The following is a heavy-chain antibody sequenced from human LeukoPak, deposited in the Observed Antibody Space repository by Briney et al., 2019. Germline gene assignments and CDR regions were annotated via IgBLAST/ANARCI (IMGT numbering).Heavy chain of an antibody. CDR3: AKAVVVTAIHNWFDP. CDR2: IRYDGSNK. V-gene: IGHV3-30*02. J-gene: IGHJ5*02. CDR1: GFTFSSYG. Sequence: GGSLRLSCAASGFTFSSYGMSWVRQAPGKGLEWVAFIRYDGSNKYYADSVKGRFTISRDNSKNTLYLQMNSLRAEDTAVYYCAKAVVVTAIHNWFDPWGQGTLVTVSS. D-gene: IGHD2-21*02.